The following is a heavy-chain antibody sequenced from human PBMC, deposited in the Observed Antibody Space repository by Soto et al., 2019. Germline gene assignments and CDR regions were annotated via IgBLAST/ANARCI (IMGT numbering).Heavy chain of an antibody. D-gene: IGHD3-3*02. CDR2: ISAYNGNT. Sequence: ASVKGSCKGSCFTLTRYGISWVRQAPGQGLEWMGWISAYNGNTNYAQKLQGRVTMTTDTSTSTAYMELRSLRSDDTAVYYCARALALRPAPNFDYWGQGTLVTVSS. CDR3: ARALALRPAPNFDY. CDR1: CFTLTRYG. J-gene: IGHJ4*02. V-gene: IGHV1-18*01.